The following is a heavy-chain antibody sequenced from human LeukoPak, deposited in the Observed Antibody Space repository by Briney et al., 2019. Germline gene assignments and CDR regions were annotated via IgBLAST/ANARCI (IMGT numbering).Heavy chain of an antibody. CDR1: GGSFSDYY. J-gene: IGHJ4*02. V-gene: IGHV4-34*01. CDR3: ARDSVEVTARSFDY. D-gene: IGHD2-21*02. CDR2: INHSGST. Sequence: SETLSLTCAVYGGSFSDYYWSWIRQPPGKGLEWIGEINHSGSTNYNPSLKSRVTISVDTSKNQFSLKLSSVTAADTAVYYCARDSVEVTARSFDYWGQGTLVTVSS.